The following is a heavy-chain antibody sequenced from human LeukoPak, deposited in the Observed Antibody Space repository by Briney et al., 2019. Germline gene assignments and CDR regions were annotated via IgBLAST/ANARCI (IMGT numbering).Heavy chain of an antibody. Sequence: SVKVSCKASGGTFSSCAISWVRQAPGQGLEWMGGIIPIFGTANYAQKFQGRVTITADKSTSTAYMELSSLRSEDTAVYYCARNPRGYSGYDPDFQDSYYYYYMDVWGKGTTVTVSS. CDR2: IIPIFGTA. CDR3: ARNPRGYSGYDPDFQDSYYYYYMDV. CDR1: GGTFSSCA. D-gene: IGHD5-12*01. J-gene: IGHJ6*03. V-gene: IGHV1-69*06.